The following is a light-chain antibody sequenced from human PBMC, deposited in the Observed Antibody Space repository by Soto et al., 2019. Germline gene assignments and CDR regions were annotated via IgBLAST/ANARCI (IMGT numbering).Light chain of an antibody. CDR1: QSFSSSY. J-gene: IGKJ2*01. V-gene: IGKV3-20*01. CDR3: QQYGSSPYT. Sequence: EILLTQSPGTLSLSPGERATLSCMASQSFSSSYLAWYQQKPGQAPRLLIYCASSRATGIPDRFSGSGSGTDFTLTISRMEPEYFAVYYCQQYGSSPYTCGQGTNLEIK. CDR2: CAS.